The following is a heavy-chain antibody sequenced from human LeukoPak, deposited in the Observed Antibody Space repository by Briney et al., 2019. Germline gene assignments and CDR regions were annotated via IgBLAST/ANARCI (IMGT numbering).Heavy chain of an antibody. V-gene: IGHV3-53*01. CDR3: ARAAMVRGVDYFDS. J-gene: IGHJ4*02. CDR1: GFTVSSNH. D-gene: IGHD3-10*01. Sequence: SGGSLRLSCAASGFTVSSNHMSWVRQAPGKGLEWVSVIYSGGSTYYADSVKGRFTISRDNSKNTLCLQMNSLRAEDTAVYYCARAAMVRGVDYFDSWGQGTLVTVSS. CDR2: IYSGGST.